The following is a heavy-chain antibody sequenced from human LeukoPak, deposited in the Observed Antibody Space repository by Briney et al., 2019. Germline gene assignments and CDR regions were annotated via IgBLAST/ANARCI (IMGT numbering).Heavy chain of an antibody. CDR3: ARDYSGSGSYYP. V-gene: IGHV3-21*01. D-gene: IGHD3-10*01. CDR2: ISSSSSDM. J-gene: IGHJ4*02. CDR1: GFTFSSYW. Sequence: PGGSLRLSCAASGFTFSSYWMNWVRQAPGKGLEWVSSISSSSSDMYYADAVKGRFTISRDNAKNSLYLQMNSLRAEDTAVYYCARDYSGSGSYYPWGQGTLVTVSS.